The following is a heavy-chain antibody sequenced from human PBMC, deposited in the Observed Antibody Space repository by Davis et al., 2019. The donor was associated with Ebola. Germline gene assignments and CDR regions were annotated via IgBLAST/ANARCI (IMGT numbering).Heavy chain of an antibody. CDR2: IIPILGTA. V-gene: IGHV1-69*04. CDR3: ARGPVDIVATIGRGAFDY. D-gene: IGHD5-12*01. J-gene: IGHJ4*02. CDR1: GGTFSSYA. Sequence: AASVKVSCKASGGTFSSYAISWVRQAPGQGLEWMGRIIPILGTANYAQKFQGRVTITADKSTSTAYMELSSLRSEDTAVYYCARGPVDIVATIGRGAFDYWGQGTLVTVSS.